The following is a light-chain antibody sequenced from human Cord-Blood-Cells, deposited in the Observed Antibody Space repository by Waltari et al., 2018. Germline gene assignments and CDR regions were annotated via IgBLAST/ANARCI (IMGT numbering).Light chain of an antibody. CDR3: SSYTSSSTWV. CDR2: DVS. CDR1: SSDVGGYSY. V-gene: IGLV2-14*01. Sequence: TALTQPAPVSGSPAQSLTISCTGTSSDVGGYSYVSWYQQHPGKAPKLMMYDVSNRPSGVSNRFSGSTSGTTASLTISGLQAEDEADYYCSSYTSSSTWVFGGGTKLTVL. J-gene: IGLJ3*02.